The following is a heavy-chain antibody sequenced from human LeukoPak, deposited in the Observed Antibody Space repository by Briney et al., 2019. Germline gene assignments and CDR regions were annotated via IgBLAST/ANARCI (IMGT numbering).Heavy chain of an antibody. CDR3: AKGGTDTIFESYYFDY. CDR2: ISSSSSYI. J-gene: IGHJ4*02. D-gene: IGHD3-3*01. CDR1: GFTFSSYS. Sequence: GGSLRLSCAASGFTFSSYSMNWVRQAPGKGLEWVTSISSSSSYIYYADSVKGRFTISRDNAKNSLYLQMNSLRAEDTAVYYCAKGGTDTIFESYYFDYWGQGTLVTVSS. V-gene: IGHV3-21*04.